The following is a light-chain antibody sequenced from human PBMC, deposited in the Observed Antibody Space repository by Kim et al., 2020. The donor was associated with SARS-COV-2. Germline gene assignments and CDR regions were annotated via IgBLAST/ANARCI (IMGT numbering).Light chain of an antibody. CDR3: LQHNTYPIT. Sequence: ASGGDRVTITCRSSQDIRNDLGWYQQNPGGAPKRLIYGASSLQSGVPSRFSGSGSGTEFTLTISGLQPEDFATYFCLQHNTYPITFGQGTRLEIK. V-gene: IGKV1-17*01. J-gene: IGKJ5*01. CDR1: QDIRND. CDR2: GAS.